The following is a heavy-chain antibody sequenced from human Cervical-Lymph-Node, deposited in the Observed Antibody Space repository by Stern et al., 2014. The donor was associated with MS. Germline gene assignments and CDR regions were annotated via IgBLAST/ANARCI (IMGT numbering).Heavy chain of an antibody. CDR2: ISSYGRST. J-gene: IGHJ6*02. Sequence: EVQLLESGGGLVQPGGSLRLSCAVSGLTFSNHLMHWVRQAPGKGLEYVAAISSYGRSTYYGNSVRGRFTISRDDSKNTLYLSMDTLNPDDMAVYYCSCLHYSDNSASHVWGQGTTVTVSS. CDR3: SCLHYSDNSASHV. CDR1: GLTFSNHL. V-gene: IGHV3-64*01. D-gene: IGHD3-22*01.